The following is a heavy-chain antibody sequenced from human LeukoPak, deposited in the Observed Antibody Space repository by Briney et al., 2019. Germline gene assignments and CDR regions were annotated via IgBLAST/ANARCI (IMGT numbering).Heavy chain of an antibody. Sequence: PSETLSLTCTVSGGSISSGGYYWSWIRQPPGKGLEWIGYIYYSGSANYNPSLKSRVTISVDTSKNQFSLKLSSVTAADTAVYYCASITMVRGGIDYWGQGTLVTVSS. CDR3: ASITMVRGGIDY. CDR1: GGSISSGGYY. CDR2: IYYSGSA. V-gene: IGHV4-61*08. D-gene: IGHD3-10*01. J-gene: IGHJ4*02.